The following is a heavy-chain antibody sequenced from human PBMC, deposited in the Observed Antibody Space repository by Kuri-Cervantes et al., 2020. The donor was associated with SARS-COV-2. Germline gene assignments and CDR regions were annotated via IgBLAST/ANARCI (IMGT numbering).Heavy chain of an antibody. CDR3: ARGTGGIIEMATRGGMDV. CDR2: INPSGGST. J-gene: IGHJ6*02. CDR1: GYTFINYY. V-gene: IGHV1-46*01. D-gene: IGHD5-24*01. Sequence: ASVNVSRMASGYTFINYYMHWVRQAPGQGLEWMGIINPSGGSTTYVQKFQGRLTMTRDTSTSTVYMELSSLRSEDTAVYYCARGTGGIIEMATRGGMDVWGQGTTVTVSS.